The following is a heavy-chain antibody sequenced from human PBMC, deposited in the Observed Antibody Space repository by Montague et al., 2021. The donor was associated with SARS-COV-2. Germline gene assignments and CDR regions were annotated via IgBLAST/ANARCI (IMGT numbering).Heavy chain of an antibody. V-gene: IGHV3-30-3*01. CDR3: ARDQGGYSYNDY. CDR1: GFTVTSYA. CDR2: ISFDGTNK. D-gene: IGHD5-18*01. J-gene: IGHJ4*02. Sequence: SLRLSCAASGFTVTSYAMPWVRQAPGKGLEWVAVISFDGTNKYYTDSVKRRFTITRDNSKNTLYLQMHSVRPEDTAVYYCARDQGGYSYNDYWGQGTLVTVSS.